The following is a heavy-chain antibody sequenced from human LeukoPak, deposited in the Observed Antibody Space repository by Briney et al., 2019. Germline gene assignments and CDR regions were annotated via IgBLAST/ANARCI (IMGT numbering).Heavy chain of an antibody. D-gene: IGHD3-10*01. Sequence: SQTLSLTCTVSGVSISSGSYYWSWIRQPAGKGLEWIGRIYTSGSTNYNPSLKSRVTISVDTSKNQFSLKLSSVTAADTAVYYCVRTWLGYYGMDVWGQGTTVTVSS. V-gene: IGHV4-61*02. J-gene: IGHJ6*02. CDR3: VRTWLGYYGMDV. CDR1: GVSISSGSYY. CDR2: IYTSGST.